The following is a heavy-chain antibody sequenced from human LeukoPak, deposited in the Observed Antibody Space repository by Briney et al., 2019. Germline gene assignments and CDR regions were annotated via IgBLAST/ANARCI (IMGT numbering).Heavy chain of an antibody. V-gene: IGHV3-74*01. CDR3: ARVYSYSDPMDH. CDR2: INTDGSSS. Sequence: GGSLRLSCADSGFTFSSYWMHWVRQAPGKGLMWVSRINTDGSSSNYAGSVKGRFTISRDNAKNTLYLQMDSLRAEDTAVYYCARVYSYSDPMDHWGQGTLDTVSS. D-gene: IGHD1-26*01. J-gene: IGHJ4*02. CDR1: GFTFSSYW.